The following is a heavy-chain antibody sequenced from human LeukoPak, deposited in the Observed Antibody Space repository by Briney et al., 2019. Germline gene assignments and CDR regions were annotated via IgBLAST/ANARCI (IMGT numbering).Heavy chain of an antibody. CDR1: GFTFSSYG. CDR3: ARDGATTVVTPYYYYGMDV. Sequence: GGSLRLSCAASGFTFSSYGMHWVRQAPGKGLEWVAVISYVGSNKYYADSVKGRFTISRDNSKNTLYLQMNSLRAEDTAVYYCARDGATTVVTPYYYYGMDVWGQGTTVTVSS. V-gene: IGHV3-30*03. J-gene: IGHJ6*02. CDR2: ISYVGSNK. D-gene: IGHD4-23*01.